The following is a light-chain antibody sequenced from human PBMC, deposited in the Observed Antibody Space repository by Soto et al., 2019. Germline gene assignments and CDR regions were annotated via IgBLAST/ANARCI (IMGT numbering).Light chain of an antibody. CDR1: ISNIGNNY. CDR3: GTWDSSLNGVV. V-gene: IGLV1-51*02. Sequence: QSALTQPPSVSAAPGQKVTISCSGRISNIGNNYVSWHQHLPGTAPKVVIYENNKRPSGIPDRFSGSKSGTSATLGITGLQTGDEADYYCGTWDSSLNGVVFGGGTQLTVL. J-gene: IGLJ2*01. CDR2: ENN.